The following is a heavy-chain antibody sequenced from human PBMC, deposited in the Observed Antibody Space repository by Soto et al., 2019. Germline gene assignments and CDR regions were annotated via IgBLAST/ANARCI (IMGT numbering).Heavy chain of an antibody. CDR1: GVSISSGGYY. CDR3: ARDTLLHHSIEYYSGMDV. Sequence: PSETLSLTCTVSGVSISSGGYYWSWIRQHPGKGLEWIGYIYYSGSTYYNPSLKRRVTISVDTSKNQFSLKLSSVTAADTAVYYCARDTLLHHSIEYYSGMDVWGQGTTVTVSS. CDR2: IYYSGST. V-gene: IGHV4-31*03. D-gene: IGHD2-2*02. J-gene: IGHJ6*02.